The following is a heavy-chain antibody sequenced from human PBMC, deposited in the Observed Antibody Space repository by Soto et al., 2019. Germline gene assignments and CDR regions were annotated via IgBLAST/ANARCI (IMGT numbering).Heavy chain of an antibody. J-gene: IGHJ2*01. Sequence: EVQLLESGGDSVQPGGSVRLSCAGSGFTFINYAMNWVRQAPGKGLEWVSTISGGGDATFFADSVRGRFTFSRDNSKNTVTLQMNSLGVEHTAVYYCARKVVGSTSRPDYWYFDLWGRGTLVTVSS. D-gene: IGHD2-21*01. CDR1: GFTFINYA. CDR3: ARKVVGSTSRPDYWYFDL. V-gene: IGHV3-23*01. CDR2: ISGGGDAT.